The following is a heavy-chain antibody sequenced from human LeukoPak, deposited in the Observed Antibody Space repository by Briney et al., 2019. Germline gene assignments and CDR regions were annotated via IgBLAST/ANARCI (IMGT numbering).Heavy chain of an antibody. CDR2: ISHSGDSP. CDR1: GFSFSSYG. J-gene: IGHJ4*02. CDR3: GQDPSRIAAGRCDY. Sequence: GGSLRLSCAASGFSFSSYGMSWVRQAPGKGLEWGSGISHSGDSPYYADSVKGRFTISRDNSKNTLFLQMDSLRAEDTAVYYCGQDPSRIAAGRCDYWGQGTRVTVSS. D-gene: IGHD6-13*01. V-gene: IGHV3-23*01.